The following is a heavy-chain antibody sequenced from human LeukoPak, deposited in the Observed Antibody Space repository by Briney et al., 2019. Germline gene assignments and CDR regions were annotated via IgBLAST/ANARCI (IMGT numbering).Heavy chain of an antibody. CDR3: ARDRATVTIGDFDY. V-gene: IGHV4-59*01. J-gene: IGHJ4*02. Sequence: SETLSLTCTVSGGSISSYYWSWIRQPPGKGLEWIGYIYYSGSTNYNPSLKSRVTISVDTSKNQFSLKLSSVTAADTAVYYCARDRATVTIGDFDYWGQGTLVTVSS. D-gene: IGHD4-17*01. CDR1: GGSISSYY. CDR2: IYYSGST.